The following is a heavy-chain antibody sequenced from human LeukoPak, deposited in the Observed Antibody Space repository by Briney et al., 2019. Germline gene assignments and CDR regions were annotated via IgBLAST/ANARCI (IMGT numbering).Heavy chain of an antibody. Sequence: SETLSLTCTVSGGSISSYYWSWIRQPPGKGLEWIGYIYYSGTTNYNPSLKSRVTISVDTSKNQFSLQLNSVTPEDTAVYYCAREQQLLNWFDPWGQGTLVTVSS. V-gene: IGHV4-59*12. D-gene: IGHD6-13*01. CDR2: IYYSGTT. CDR3: AREQQLLNWFDP. CDR1: GGSISSYY. J-gene: IGHJ5*02.